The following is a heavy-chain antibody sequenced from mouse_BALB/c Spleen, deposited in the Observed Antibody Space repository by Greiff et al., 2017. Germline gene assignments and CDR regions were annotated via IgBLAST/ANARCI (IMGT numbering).Heavy chain of an antibody. CDR1: GFNIKDTY. CDR2: IDPANGNT. V-gene: IGHV14-3*02. CDR3: ARNGNYDYYAMDY. J-gene: IGHJ4*01. D-gene: IGHD2-1*01. Sequence: EVKLQESGAELVKPGASVKLSCTASGFNIKDTYMHWVKQRPEQGLEWIGRIDPANGNTKYDPKFQGKATITADTSSNTAYLQLSSLTSEDTAVYYCARNGNYDYYAMDYWGQGTSVTVSS.